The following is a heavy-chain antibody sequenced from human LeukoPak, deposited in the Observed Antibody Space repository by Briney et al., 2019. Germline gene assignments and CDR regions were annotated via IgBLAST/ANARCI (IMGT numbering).Heavy chain of an antibody. V-gene: IGHV1-46*03. CDR3: ARASLDAYRRPSNTSWSSNLPAYYFDY. D-gene: IGHD4-11*01. CDR1: GYTFTSYY. CDR2: INPSGGST. J-gene: IGHJ4*02. Sequence: ASVKVSCKASGYTFTSYYVHWVRQAPGQGLEWMGIINPSGGSTSYAQKFQGRVTMTRDTSTSTVFMELSSLRSEDTAVYYCARASLDAYRRPSNTSWSSNLPAYYFDYWGQGNPGHRLL.